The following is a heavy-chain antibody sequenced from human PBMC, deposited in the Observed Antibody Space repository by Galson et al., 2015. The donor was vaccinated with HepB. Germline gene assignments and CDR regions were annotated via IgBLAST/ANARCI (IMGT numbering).Heavy chain of an antibody. D-gene: IGHD3-22*01. Sequence: SCKASGGTFSSYAFSWVRQAPGQGLERMGGIIPTFGTADYAQKFQDRLTITADESTSTAYMELSSLRSEDTAVYYCARDLYYYDRSGNPITKYFHHWGQGTLVTVSS. CDR2: IIPTFGTA. CDR3: ARDLYYYDRSGNPITKYFHH. J-gene: IGHJ1*01. CDR1: GGTFSSYA. V-gene: IGHV1-69*01.